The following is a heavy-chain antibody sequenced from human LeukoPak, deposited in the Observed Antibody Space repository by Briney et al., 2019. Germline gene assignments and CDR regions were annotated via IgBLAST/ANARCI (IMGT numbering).Heavy chain of an antibody. CDR3: ARGASGIGGVRFDP. CDR2: ISTSGFAI. J-gene: IGHJ5*02. D-gene: IGHD3-16*01. Sequence: GGSLRLSCAASGFIFNTYEMNWVRQAPGKGLEWASYISTSGFAIYYADSVKGRFTISRDNAKNSLYLQMNSLRAEDTAVYYCARGASGIGGVRFDPWGQGTLVTVSS. V-gene: IGHV3-48*03. CDR1: GFIFNTYE.